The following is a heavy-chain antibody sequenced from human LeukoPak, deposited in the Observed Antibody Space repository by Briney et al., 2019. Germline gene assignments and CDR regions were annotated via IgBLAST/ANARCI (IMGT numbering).Heavy chain of an antibody. CDR3: AKEKYCTATTCQGNDAFDL. D-gene: IGHD2-8*02. CDR2: IRYDGSIK. CDR1: GLTFSNFG. Sequence: GGSLRLSCVASGLTFSNFGIHWVRQAPGKGLEWVTFIRYDGSIKYYTDSVRGRFTISRDNSKNTVYLQMNSLRAEDTAVYYCAKEKYCTATTCQGNDAFDLWGQGTRVTVSS. V-gene: IGHV3-30*02. J-gene: IGHJ3*01.